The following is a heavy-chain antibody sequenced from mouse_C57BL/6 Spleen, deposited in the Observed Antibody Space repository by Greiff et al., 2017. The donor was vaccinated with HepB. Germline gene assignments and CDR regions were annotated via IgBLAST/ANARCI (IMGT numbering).Heavy chain of an antibody. CDR2: ISSGGSYT. Sequence: EVMLVESGGDLVKPGGSLKLSCAASGFTFSSYGMSWVRQTPDKRLEWVATISSGGSYTHYPDSVKGRFTISRDNAKNTLYLQMSSLKSEDTAMYYCATKTAQATSYYFDYWGQGTTLTVSS. CDR3: ATKTAQATSYYFDY. J-gene: IGHJ2*01. CDR1: GFTFSSYG. D-gene: IGHD3-2*02. V-gene: IGHV5-6*01.